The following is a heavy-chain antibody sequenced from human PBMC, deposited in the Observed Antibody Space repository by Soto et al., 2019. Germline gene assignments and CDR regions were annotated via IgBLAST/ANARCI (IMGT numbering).Heavy chain of an antibody. D-gene: IGHD3-9*01. CDR1: GFTFSSYG. CDR2: ISYDGSNK. CDR3: AKDLGYFDAYYYYGMDV. J-gene: IGHJ6*02. Sequence: PGGSLRLSCAASGFTFSSYGMHWVRQAPGKGLEWVAVISYDGSNKYYADSVKGRFTISRDNSKNTLYLQMNSLRAEDTAVYYCAKDLGYFDAYYYYGMDVWGQGTTVTAP. V-gene: IGHV3-30*18.